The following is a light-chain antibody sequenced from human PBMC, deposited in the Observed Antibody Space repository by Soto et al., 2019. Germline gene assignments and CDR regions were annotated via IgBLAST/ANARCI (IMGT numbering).Light chain of an antibody. CDR3: QQYNNWPPLT. V-gene: IGKV3-15*01. J-gene: IGKJ4*01. CDR1: QSVSSSY. Sequence: DIVLTQSPGTLSLSPGERTTLSCRASQSVSSSYLAWYQQKPGQAPRLLISGASSRATGIPARFSGSGSGTEFTLTISSLQSEDFAVYYCQQYNNWPPLTFGGGTKVDI. CDR2: GAS.